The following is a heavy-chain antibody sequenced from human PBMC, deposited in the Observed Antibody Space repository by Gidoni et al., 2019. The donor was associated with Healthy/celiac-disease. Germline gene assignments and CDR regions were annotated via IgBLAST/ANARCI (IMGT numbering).Heavy chain of an antibody. CDR3: AKLTDVLRFLEWLCAFDI. Sequence: EVQLLESGGGLVQPGGSLRLSCAASGFTFSSYAMRWVRQAPGKGLEWVSAISGSGGSTYYADSVKGRFTISRDNSKNTLYLQMNSLRAEDTAVYYCAKLTDVLRFLEWLCAFDIWGQGTMVTVSS. J-gene: IGHJ3*02. CDR2: ISGSGGST. CDR1: GFTFSSYA. D-gene: IGHD3-3*01. V-gene: IGHV3-23*01.